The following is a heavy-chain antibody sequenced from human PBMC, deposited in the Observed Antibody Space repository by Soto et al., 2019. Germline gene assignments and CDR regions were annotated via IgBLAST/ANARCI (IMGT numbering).Heavy chain of an antibody. Sequence: QVQLLESGGGVVQPGRSLRLSCAASGFTFSTYSMHWVRQAPGKGLEWVATISYDGSNKYYADSVKGRFTISRDSSKNTLYLQMNSLRAEDTAVYYCAKDFRFIYVMDVWGQGTTVTVSS. CDR1: GFTFSTYS. CDR3: AKDFRFIYVMDV. V-gene: IGHV3-30*18. D-gene: IGHD3-10*01. J-gene: IGHJ6*02. CDR2: ISYDGSNK.